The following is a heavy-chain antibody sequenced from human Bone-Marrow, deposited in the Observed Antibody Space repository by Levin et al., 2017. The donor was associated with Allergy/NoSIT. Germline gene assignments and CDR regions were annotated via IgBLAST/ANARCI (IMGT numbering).Heavy chain of an antibody. J-gene: IGHJ6*02. Sequence: ASVKVSCEASGYTFRNYHINWVRQAPRQGLEWMGRISAFNGNTDYPQHLQGRVTMTRDTSTSTAYMEMRSLRSDDTAVYYRARFDGGSGGTGGLDVWGQGTTVIVSS. D-gene: IGHD3-10*01. V-gene: IGHV1-18*01. CDR1: GYTFRNYH. CDR3: ARFDGGSGGTGGLDV. CDR2: ISAFNGNT.